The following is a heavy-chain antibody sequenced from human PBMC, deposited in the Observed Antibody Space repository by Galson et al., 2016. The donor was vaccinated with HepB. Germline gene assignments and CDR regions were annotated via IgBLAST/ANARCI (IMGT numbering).Heavy chain of an antibody. D-gene: IGHD3-10*01. V-gene: IGHV4-39*07. CDR3: ARAVWLPLSGMDV. CDR2: IYYSGST. J-gene: IGHJ6*02. Sequence: ETLSLTCSVSGGSISRSSDYWGWIRQPPGKGLEWIGTIYYSGSTYYNPSLNSRVTISADTSKNQFSLKVSSVTAADTAVYYCARAVWLPLSGMDVWGQGTTVTVSS. CDR1: GGSISRSSDY.